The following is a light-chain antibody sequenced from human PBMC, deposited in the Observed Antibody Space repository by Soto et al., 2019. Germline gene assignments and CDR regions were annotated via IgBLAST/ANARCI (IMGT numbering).Light chain of an antibody. CDR2: KAS. V-gene: IGKV1-5*03. J-gene: IGKJ1*01. CDR1: QSVSIW. CDR3: QQYNSYSGA. Sequence: DIQMTQAPSTLSASVGDRFTVTFLASQSVSIWVAWYQQRPGRAPKLLIYKASSLESGVPSRFSGSGSGTEFTLTISSLQPDDFATYYCQQYNSYSGAFGQGTKVDIK.